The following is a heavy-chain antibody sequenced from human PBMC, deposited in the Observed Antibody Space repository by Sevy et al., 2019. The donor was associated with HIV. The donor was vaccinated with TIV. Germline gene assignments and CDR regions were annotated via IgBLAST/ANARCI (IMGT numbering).Heavy chain of an antibody. CDR2: ITRIFKTP. CDR1: GGTFSSYS. CDR3: ALGGGYQLLANYYFALDV. J-gene: IGHJ6*02. D-gene: IGHD2-2*01. Sequence: ASVKVSCRASGGTFSSYSIGWVRQAPGQGLEWIGGITRIFKTPNYAQNFQGRVTITADESTSVAYMELSSLTSDDTAVYYSALGGGYQLLANYYFALDVWGQGTTVTVSS. V-gene: IGHV1-69*13.